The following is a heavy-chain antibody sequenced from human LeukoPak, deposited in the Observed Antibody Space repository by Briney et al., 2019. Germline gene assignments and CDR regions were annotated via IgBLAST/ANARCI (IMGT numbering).Heavy chain of an antibody. CDR1: GFTFSSYA. V-gene: IGHV3-30-3*01. CDR3: AGDRYSYGLGGAFDI. Sequence: GGSLRLSCAASGFTFSSYAMHWVRQAPGKGLEWVAVISYDGSNKYYADSVKGRFTISRDNSKNTLYLQMNSLRAEDTAVYYCAGDRYSYGLGGAFDIWGQGTMVTVSS. J-gene: IGHJ3*02. CDR2: ISYDGSNK. D-gene: IGHD5-18*01.